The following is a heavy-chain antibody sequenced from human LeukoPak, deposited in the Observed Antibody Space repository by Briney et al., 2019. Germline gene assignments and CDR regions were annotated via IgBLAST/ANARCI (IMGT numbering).Heavy chain of an antibody. CDR2: ISAYSGNT. J-gene: IGHJ5*02. CDR1: GYTFTSYG. D-gene: IGHD3-22*01. V-gene: IGHV1-18*01. CDR3: ARLPDYYDSSWFDP. Sequence: ASVKVSCKASGYTFTSYGISWVRQAPGQGLEWMGWISAYSGNTNYAQKLQGRVTMTTDTSTSTAYMELRSLRSDDTAVYYCARLPDYYDSSWFDPWGQGTLVTVSS.